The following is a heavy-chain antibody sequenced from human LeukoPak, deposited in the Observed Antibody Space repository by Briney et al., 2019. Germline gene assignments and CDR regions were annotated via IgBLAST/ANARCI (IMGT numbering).Heavy chain of an antibody. CDR1: GYTFTSYY. J-gene: IGHJ6*02. D-gene: IGHD6-19*01. V-gene: IGHV1-46*01. CDR2: INPSGGST. CDR3: ARHLTVAGRSFYYYGMDV. Sequence: ASVKVSCTASGYTFTSYYMHWVRQAPGQGLEWMGIINPSGGSTSYAQKFQGRVTMTRDTSTSTVYMELSSLRSEDTAVYYCARHLTVAGRSFYYYGMDVWGQGTTVTVSS.